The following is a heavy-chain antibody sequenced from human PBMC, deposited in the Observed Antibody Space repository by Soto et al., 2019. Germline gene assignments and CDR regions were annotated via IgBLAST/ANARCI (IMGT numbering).Heavy chain of an antibody. CDR3: ARYRREAVAGYTLDN. J-gene: IGHJ4*02. CDR2: VYNSGNT. Sequence: SETLSLTCTASGGSISSNYWTWIRQPPGKGLEWIGYVYNSGNTNYNPSLNSRVTISEDTSKSQFSLKVNSMTAADTAVYYCARYRREAVAGYTLDNWGQGILVTVSS. D-gene: IGHD6-13*01. V-gene: IGHV4-59*01. CDR1: GGSISSNY.